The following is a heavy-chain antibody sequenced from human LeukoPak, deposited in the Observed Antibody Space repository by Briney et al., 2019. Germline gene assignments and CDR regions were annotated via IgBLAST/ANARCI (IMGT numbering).Heavy chain of an antibody. CDR2: IRSKAYGGTT. V-gene: IGHV3-49*03. CDR3: TRDSSGWYRLDDAFDI. J-gene: IGHJ3*02. Sequence: GGSLRLSCTASGFTFGDYAMSWFRQAPGKGLEWVGFIRSKAYGGTTEYAASVKGRFTISRDDSKSIAYLQMNSLKTEDTAVYYCTRDSSGWYRLDDAFDIWGQGTMVTVSS. D-gene: IGHD6-19*01. CDR1: GFTFGDYA.